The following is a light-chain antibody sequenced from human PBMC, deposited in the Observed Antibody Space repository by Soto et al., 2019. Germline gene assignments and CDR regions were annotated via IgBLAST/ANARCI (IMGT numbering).Light chain of an antibody. J-gene: IGKJ3*01. CDR2: AAS. Sequence: DIQMTQSPSSLSAFVGDTVTITCRATDSIDRYLNWYQQKPGQAPRVLITAASTLQSGVPSRFSGSGSGTDFTLTINNLQPEVFATYYCQRTYNAPFTFGPGTKVAIK. V-gene: IGKV1-39*01. CDR3: QRTYNAPFT. CDR1: DSIDRY.